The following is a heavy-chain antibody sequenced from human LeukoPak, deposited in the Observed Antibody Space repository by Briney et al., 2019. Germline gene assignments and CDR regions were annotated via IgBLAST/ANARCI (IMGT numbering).Heavy chain of an antibody. D-gene: IGHD4-17*01. J-gene: IGHJ3*02. CDR2: ISSSGSTI. Sequence: XGSLRLSCAASGFTFSNYEMNWVRQAPGKGLEWVSYISSSGSTIYYADSVKGRFTISRDNAKNSLYLQMNSLRAEDTAVYYCARAYYGAVPFDIWGQGTMVTVSS. CDR3: ARAYYGAVPFDI. V-gene: IGHV3-48*03. CDR1: GFTFSNYE.